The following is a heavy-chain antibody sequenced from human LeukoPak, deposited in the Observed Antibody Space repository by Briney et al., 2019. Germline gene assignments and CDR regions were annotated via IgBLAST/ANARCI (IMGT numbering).Heavy chain of an antibody. J-gene: IGHJ5*02. CDR1: GGSISSSSYY. V-gene: IGHV4-39*07. CDR2: IYYSGST. D-gene: IGHD2-15*01. Sequence: SETLSLTCTVSGGSISSSSYYWGWIRQPPGKGLEWIGSIYYSGSTYYNPSLKSRVTISVDTSKNQFSLKLSSVTAADTAVYYCARDPEGYCSGGSCRNPWGQGTLVTVSS. CDR3: ARDPEGYCSGGSCRNP.